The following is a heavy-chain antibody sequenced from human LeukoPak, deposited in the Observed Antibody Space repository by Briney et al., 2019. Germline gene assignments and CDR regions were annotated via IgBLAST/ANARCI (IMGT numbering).Heavy chain of an antibody. Sequence: PGGSLRLSCAASGFTFSSYAMSWVRQAPGKGLEWVSAISGSGGSTYYADSVKGRFTISRDNAKNSLYLQMNSLRAEDTALYYCARVSYYGSGSYAAFDIWGQGTMVTVSS. CDR3: ARVSYYGSGSYAAFDI. CDR1: GFTFSSYA. V-gene: IGHV3-23*01. J-gene: IGHJ3*02. D-gene: IGHD3-10*01. CDR2: ISGSGGST.